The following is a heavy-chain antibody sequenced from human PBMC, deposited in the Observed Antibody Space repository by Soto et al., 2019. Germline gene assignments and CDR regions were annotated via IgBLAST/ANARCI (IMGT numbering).Heavy chain of an antibody. Sequence: EVQLLESGGGLVQPGGSLRLSCAASGFTFSSYAMSWVRQAPGKGLEWVSAISGSGGSTYYADSVKGRFTISRDNSKNKLYLQMNSLRAEDTAVYYCAKGVVGAGRGNWFDPWGQGTLVTVST. CDR3: AKGVVGAGRGNWFDP. CDR2: ISGSGGST. V-gene: IGHV3-23*01. CDR1: GFTFSSYA. D-gene: IGHD1-26*01. J-gene: IGHJ5*02.